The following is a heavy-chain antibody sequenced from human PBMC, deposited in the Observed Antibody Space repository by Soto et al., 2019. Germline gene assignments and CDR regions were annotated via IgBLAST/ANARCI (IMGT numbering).Heavy chain of an antibody. Sequence: LRLSWTASGFTFGDYAMSWVRQAPGKGLEWVGFIRRKAYGGTTEYAASVKGRFTISRDDSKSIAYLQMNSLKAEDTDVYYCTRGCYYDSSGYYCAAFDIWGQGTMVTVSS. J-gene: IGHJ3*02. CDR1: GFTFGDYA. V-gene: IGHV3-49*04. D-gene: IGHD3-22*01. CDR2: IRRKAYGGTT. CDR3: TRGCYYDSSGYYCAAFDI.